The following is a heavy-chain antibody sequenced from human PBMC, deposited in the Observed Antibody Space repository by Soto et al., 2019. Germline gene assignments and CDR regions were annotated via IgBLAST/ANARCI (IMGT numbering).Heavy chain of an antibody. CDR2: ISGYDGRT. CDR1: GYTFTSYG. J-gene: IGHJ4*02. CDR3: ASGTTVETGNY. D-gene: IGHD4-17*01. Sequence: ASVKVSCKTSGYTFTSYGISWVRQAPGQGLEWMGWISGYDGRTNFAQKVQDRVTMTTDTSTSTVYMELRSLRSDDTAVYYCASGTTVETGNYWGQGTLVTVSS. V-gene: IGHV1-18*01.